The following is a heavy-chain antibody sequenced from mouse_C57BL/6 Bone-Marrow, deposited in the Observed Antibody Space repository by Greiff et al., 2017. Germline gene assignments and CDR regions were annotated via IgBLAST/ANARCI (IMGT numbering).Heavy chain of an antibody. CDR3: ARVYGSINWYSDV. V-gene: IGHV1-81*01. Sequence: VQLQQSGAELARPGASVKLSCKASGYTFTSYGISWVKQRTGQGLEWIGEIYPRSGNTYYNEKFKGKATLTADKSSSTAYMELRSLTSEDSAVYFCARVYGSINWYSDVWGTGTTVTVSS. D-gene: IGHD1-1*01. J-gene: IGHJ1*03. CDR1: GYTFTSYG. CDR2: IYPRSGNT.